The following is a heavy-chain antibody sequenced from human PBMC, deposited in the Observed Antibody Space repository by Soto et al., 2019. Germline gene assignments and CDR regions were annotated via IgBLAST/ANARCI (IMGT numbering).Heavy chain of an antibody. CDR2: ITSGSDYI. V-gene: IGHV3-21*02. CDR3: ARVDGYTYPNDY. D-gene: IGHD5-12*01. CDR1: GFTFSSYG. Sequence: EVQLVESGGGLVKPGGSLRLSRAVSGFTFSSYGMIWVRQAPGKGLEWVSFITSGSDYIYYADSLKGRFTISRDNAKNSLYLQMNSLRAEDTAVYFCARVDGYTYPNDYWGQGTLVTVSS. J-gene: IGHJ4*02.